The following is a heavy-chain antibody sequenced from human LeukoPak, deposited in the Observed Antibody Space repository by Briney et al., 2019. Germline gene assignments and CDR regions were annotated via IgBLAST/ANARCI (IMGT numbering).Heavy chain of an antibody. V-gene: IGHV4-59*01. D-gene: IGHD1-26*01. Sequence: SETLSLTCSVSGVSISDYHWIWIRQPPAKGLEWMGYFSYSGSTRYNPSLKSRVTMSVDTSKNQFSLRLNSVAAADTAVYYCARMYSGTSYYFDFWGQGTLVTVSS. CDR1: GVSISDYH. CDR3: ARMYSGTSYYFDF. CDR2: FSYSGST. J-gene: IGHJ4*02.